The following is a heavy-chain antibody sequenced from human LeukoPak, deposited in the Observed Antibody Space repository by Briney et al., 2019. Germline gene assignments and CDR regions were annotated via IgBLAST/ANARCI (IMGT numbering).Heavy chain of an antibody. Sequence: ASVKVSCKASGYTFTSYSISWVRQAPGQGLEWMGWISAYNGNTNYAQKLQGRVTMTTDTSTSTAYMELRSLRSDDTAVYYCARAQWFGDYYYYYMDVWGKGTTVTISS. D-gene: IGHD3-10*01. CDR1: GYTFTSYS. V-gene: IGHV1-18*01. J-gene: IGHJ6*03. CDR3: ARAQWFGDYYYYYMDV. CDR2: ISAYNGNT.